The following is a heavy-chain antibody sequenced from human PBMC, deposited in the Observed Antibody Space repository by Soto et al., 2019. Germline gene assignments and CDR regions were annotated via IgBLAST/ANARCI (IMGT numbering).Heavy chain of an antibody. D-gene: IGHD5-18*01. J-gene: IGHJ6*02. CDR3: ASGYSYGYHYYYGMDV. Sequence: AAVKVSCKASGYTFTSYGISWVRQAPGQGLEWMGWISAYNGNTNYAQKLQGRVTMTTDTSTSTAYMELRSLRSDDTAVYYCASGYSYGYHYYYGMDVWGQGTTVTVSS. V-gene: IGHV1-18*04. CDR2: ISAYNGNT. CDR1: GYTFTSYG.